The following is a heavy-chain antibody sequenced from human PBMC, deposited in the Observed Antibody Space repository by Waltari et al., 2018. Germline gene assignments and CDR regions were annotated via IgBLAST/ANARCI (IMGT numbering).Heavy chain of an antibody. CDR2: ISGSSNSN. V-gene: IGHV3-48*04. J-gene: IGHJ4*01. CDR1: GFTFSTSS. Sequence: EVQLVESGGGLVQPGGSLRLSCAASGFTFSTSSMNWVRQAPGKGLEWISYISGSSNSNYYADSVKGRFTISRDNAKNSLYLQMNSLRAEDTAVYYCARANNVYPYQCDYWGQGTLVTVSS. D-gene: IGHD2-2*01. CDR3: ARANNVYPYQCDY.